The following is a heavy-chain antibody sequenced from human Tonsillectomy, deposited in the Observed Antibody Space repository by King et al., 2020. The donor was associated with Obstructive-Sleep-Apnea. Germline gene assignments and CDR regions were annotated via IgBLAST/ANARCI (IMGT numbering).Heavy chain of an antibody. V-gene: IGHV3-23*04. CDR2: LSGSGGRT. CDR3: AKDSMDYDTLTGPVDY. Sequence: VQLVESGGDLVQPGGSLRLSCAASGFTFRSYAMSWVRQAAGEGLEWVSGLSGSGGRTDYADSVKGRFTISRDNSKNTVYLQMNSLRAEDTAVYYCAKDSMDYDTLTGPVDYWGQGTLVTVSS. D-gene: IGHD3-9*01. J-gene: IGHJ4*02. CDR1: GFTFRSYA.